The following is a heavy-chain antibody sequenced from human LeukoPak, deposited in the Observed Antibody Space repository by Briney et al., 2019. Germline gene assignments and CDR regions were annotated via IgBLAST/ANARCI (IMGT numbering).Heavy chain of an antibody. V-gene: IGHV3-30-3*01. D-gene: IGHD1-26*01. Sequence: PGGSLRLSCAASGFTFRSYAMHWVRQAPGKGLEWVAVISYDGSNKYYADSVKGRFTISRDNSKNTLYLQMNSLRAEDTAVYYCARVSREWVLPVLAPLDYWGQGTLVTVSS. CDR2: ISYDGSNK. J-gene: IGHJ4*02. CDR3: ARVSREWVLPVLAPLDY. CDR1: GFTFRSYA.